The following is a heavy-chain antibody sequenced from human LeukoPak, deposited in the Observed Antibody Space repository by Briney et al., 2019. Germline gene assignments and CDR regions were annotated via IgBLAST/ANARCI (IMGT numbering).Heavy chain of an antibody. CDR2: INPNSGGT. CDR3: ARDRESIQLFDY. D-gene: IGHD5-24*01. J-gene: IGHJ4*02. V-gene: IGHV1-2*02. CDR1: GYTFTGYY. Sequence: ASVKVSCKASGYTFTGYYMHWVRQAPGQGLEWMGWINPNSGGTNYAQKFQGRVTMTRDTPISTAYMELSRLRSDDTAVYYCARDRESIQLFDYWGQGTLVTVSS.